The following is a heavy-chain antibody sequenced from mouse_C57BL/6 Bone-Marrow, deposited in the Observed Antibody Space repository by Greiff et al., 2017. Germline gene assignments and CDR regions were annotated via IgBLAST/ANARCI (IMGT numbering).Heavy chain of an antibody. J-gene: IGHJ4*01. CDR3: AREGRLRRDAMDY. CDR1: GYTFTDYY. V-gene: IGHV1-26*01. D-gene: IGHD2-4*01. Sequence: EVQLQQSGPELVKPGASVKISCKASGYTFTDYYMNWVKQSHGKILEWIGDINPNNGGTSYNQKFKGKATLTVDKSSSTAYMELRSLTSEDSAVYYCAREGRLRRDAMDYWGQGTSVTVSS. CDR2: INPNNGGT.